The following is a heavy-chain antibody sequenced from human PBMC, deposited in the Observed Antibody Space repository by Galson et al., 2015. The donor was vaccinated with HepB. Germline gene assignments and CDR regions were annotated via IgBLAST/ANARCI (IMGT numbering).Heavy chain of an antibody. CDR1: GFTFSSYC. J-gene: IGHJ3*02. Sequence: SLRLSCAASGFTFSSYCMHWVRQAPGKGLVWVAGIWYDGSNKYYADSVKGRFTISRDNSKNTLYLQMNSLRAEDTAVYYCACRSADGYRDAIDIWGQGTMVTVSS. CDR2: IWYDGSNK. CDR3: ACRSADGYRDAIDI. D-gene: IGHD5-24*01. V-gene: IGHV3-33*01.